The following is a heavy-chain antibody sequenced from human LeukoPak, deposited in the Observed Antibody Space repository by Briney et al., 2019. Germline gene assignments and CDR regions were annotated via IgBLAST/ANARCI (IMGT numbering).Heavy chain of an antibody. CDR3: ASGGYKLDY. CDR1: GYTFTAYY. Sequence: ASVKVSCKASGYTFTAYYMHWVRQAPGQGLEWMGWINPNSGDTNYAQKFQGRVTMTRDTSINTGYMELSSLRSDDTALYYCASGGYKLDYWGQGTLVTVSS. J-gene: IGHJ4*02. D-gene: IGHD5-18*01. CDR2: INPNSGDT. V-gene: IGHV1-2*02.